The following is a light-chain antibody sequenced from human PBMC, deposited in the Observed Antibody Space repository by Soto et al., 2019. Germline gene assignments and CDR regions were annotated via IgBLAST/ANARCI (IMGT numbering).Light chain of an antibody. CDR1: QTVNTN. Sequence: EIVMTQSPAALSVSPGERATLSCKASQTVNTNFAWYQQKPGQAPRLLIYGASTRAPGIPARFSSSGSGTAFTLTISRLQSEDFAAYYCPQYENGPPWTFSQGTKPEIK. V-gene: IGKV3-15*01. CDR3: PQYENGPPWT. CDR2: GAS. J-gene: IGKJ1*01.